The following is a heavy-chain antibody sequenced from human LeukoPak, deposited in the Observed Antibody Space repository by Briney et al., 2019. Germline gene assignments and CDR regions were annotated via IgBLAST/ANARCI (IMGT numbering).Heavy chain of an antibody. CDR1: GFTFSSYA. V-gene: IGHV3-23*01. CDR2: ISGSGGST. Sequence: GGSPRLSCAASGFTFSSYAMSWVRQAPGKGLEWVSAISGSGGSTYYADSVKGRFTISRDNSKNTLYLQMNSLRAEDTAVYYCAKRREYSSSYFDYWGQGTLVTVSS. CDR3: AKRREYSSSYFDY. D-gene: IGHD6-6*01. J-gene: IGHJ4*02.